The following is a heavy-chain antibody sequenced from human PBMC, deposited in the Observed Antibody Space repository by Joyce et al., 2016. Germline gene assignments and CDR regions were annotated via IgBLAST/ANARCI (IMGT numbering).Heavy chain of an antibody. CDR1: GGSFSGYY. V-gene: IGHV4-34*01. J-gene: IGHJ4*02. CDR2: ITHCGKL. D-gene: IGHD3/OR15-3a*01. CDR3: ARARLYDLGIKKRYYFDY. Sequence: QVQLQQWGAGLLKPSETLSLTCAVYGGSFSGYYWSWLHQPPGKGLEWIGEITHCGKLNSNPALKSRVTISVDMSKNQFTLRLSAVAAADTAVYYCARARLYDLGIKKRYYFDYWGQGTLVTVSS.